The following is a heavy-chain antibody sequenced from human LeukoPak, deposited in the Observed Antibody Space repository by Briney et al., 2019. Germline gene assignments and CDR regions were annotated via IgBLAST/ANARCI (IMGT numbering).Heavy chain of an antibody. Sequence: RPGGSLRLSCAASGFTFDDYGMSWVRQAPEKGLEWVSNINWNGGSTGYADSVRGRFTISRDNAKNSLYLQMNSLRAEDTALYYCARASSLSQRAFDIWGQGTMVTVSS. D-gene: IGHD1-26*01. CDR2: INWNGGST. V-gene: IGHV3-20*04. J-gene: IGHJ3*02. CDR3: ARASSLSQRAFDI. CDR1: GFTFDDYG.